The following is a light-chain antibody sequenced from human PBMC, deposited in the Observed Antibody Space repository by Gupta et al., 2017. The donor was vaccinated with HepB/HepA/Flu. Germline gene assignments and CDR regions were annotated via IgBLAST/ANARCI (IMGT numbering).Light chain of an antibody. CDR1: QSFLHSSGYHF. V-gene: IGKV2-28*01. Sequence: DVAMTQSPLSLPLAPGESASFTCRSSQSFLHSSGYHFLDWYLQKPGQAPQLLIYLGSTRASGVPDRFSGSGSGTDFSLKISRVEAEDVGVYYCMQALQTPPITFGQGTRLEIK. J-gene: IGKJ5*01. CDR3: MQALQTPPIT. CDR2: LGS.